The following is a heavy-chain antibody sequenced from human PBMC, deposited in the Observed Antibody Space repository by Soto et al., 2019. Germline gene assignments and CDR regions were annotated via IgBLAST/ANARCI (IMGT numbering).Heavy chain of an antibody. D-gene: IGHD3-22*01. CDR2: VSKSDDT. CDR3: AREDNMIMEDVFDS. V-gene: IGHV3-21*01. CDR1: DFYSDNYV. Sequence: RGGSQRLSCAFSDFYSDNYVINWVRHPPGKGLEWVSSVSKSDDTYYSDSVRGRFTISRDNAKNSVSLQMNSLRAEDTAVYYCAREDNMIMEDVFDSWGQGTLVTVSS. J-gene: IGHJ5*01.